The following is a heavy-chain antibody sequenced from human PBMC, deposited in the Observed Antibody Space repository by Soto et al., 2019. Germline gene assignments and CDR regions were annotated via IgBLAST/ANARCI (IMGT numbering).Heavy chain of an antibody. J-gene: IGHJ6*02. CDR3: ARDRVAATQLPYYYYGMDV. V-gene: IGHV1-46*01. CDR1: GYTFTSYY. Sequence: GASVKVSCTASGYTFTSYYMHWVRQAPGQGLEWMGIINPSGGSTSYAQKFQGRVTMTRDTSTSTVYMELSSLRSEDTAVYYCARDRVAATQLPYYYYGMDVWGQGTTVTVYS. CDR2: INPSGGST. D-gene: IGHD2-15*01.